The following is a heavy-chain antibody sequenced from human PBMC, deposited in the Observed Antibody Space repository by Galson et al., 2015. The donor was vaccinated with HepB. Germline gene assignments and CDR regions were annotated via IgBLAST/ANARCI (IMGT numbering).Heavy chain of an antibody. J-gene: IGHJ3*02. CDR2: LWYDGSNK. CDR1: GFTFSSYG. Sequence: SLRLSCAASGFTFSSYGMHWVRQAPGKGLEWVAVLWYDGSNKYYADSVKGRFTISRDNSKNTLYLQMNSLRAEDTAVYYCARDHPRNAFDIWGQGTMVTVSS. V-gene: IGHV3-33*01. CDR3: ARDHPRNAFDI.